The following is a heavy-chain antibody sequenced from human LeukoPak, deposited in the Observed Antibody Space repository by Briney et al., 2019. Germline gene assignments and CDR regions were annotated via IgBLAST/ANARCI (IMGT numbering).Heavy chain of an antibody. J-gene: IGHJ4*02. D-gene: IGHD6-19*01. CDR3: AKGIASSGSDIDY. Sequence: GGSLRLSCAASGFTFRDYGMHWVRQAPGKGLEWLAVISYDGSKEYYADSVKGRFIISRDNSKNTVYLQMSSLRPEETAVYYCAKGIASSGSDIDYWGQGTLVTVSS. CDR1: GFTFRDYG. V-gene: IGHV3-30*18. CDR2: ISYDGSKE.